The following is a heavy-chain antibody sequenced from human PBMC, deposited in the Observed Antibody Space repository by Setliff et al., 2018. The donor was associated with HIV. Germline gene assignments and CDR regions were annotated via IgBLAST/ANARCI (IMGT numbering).Heavy chain of an antibody. V-gene: IGHV1-69*13. D-gene: IGHD3-22*01. J-gene: IGHJ5*02. CDR1: GDTFNNYA. CDR2: IIPYFGTT. Sequence: SVKVSCKASGDTFNNYAINWVRQAPGQGLEWVGGIIPYFGTTEYEQKVQGRVTITADESKSTAYLELSSLRSDDTAVYYCARARTITLIQCLDPWGQGTQVTVSS. CDR3: ARARTITLIQCLDP.